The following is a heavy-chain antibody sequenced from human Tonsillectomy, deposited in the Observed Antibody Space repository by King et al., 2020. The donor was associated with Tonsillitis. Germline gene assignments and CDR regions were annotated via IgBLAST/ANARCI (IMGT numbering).Heavy chain of an antibody. V-gene: IGHV3-66*04. CDR2: IYSGGNT. J-gene: IGHJ4*02. CDR3: ARHLFLGYGDY. Sequence: VQLVESGGGLVQPGGSLRLSCAASGFTVSNNYMSWVRQAPGKGLEWVSIIYSGGNTYYADSWKGRLNISRDNSKNTLYFQMHSLRAEDTAVYYCARHLFLGYGDYWGQGTLVIVSS. D-gene: IGHD5-12*01. CDR1: GFTVSNNY.